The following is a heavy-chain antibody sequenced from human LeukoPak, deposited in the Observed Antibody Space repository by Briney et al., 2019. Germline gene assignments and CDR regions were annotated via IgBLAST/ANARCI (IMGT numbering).Heavy chain of an antibody. CDR1: GFTFSRNW. J-gene: IGHJ4*02. V-gene: IGHV3-7*01. CDR3: ARDRYYCTNGVCSNPFDY. CDR2: IKQDGSEK. Sequence: GGSLRLSCAASGFTFSRNWMSWVRQAPGKGLEWVANIKQDGSEKYYVDSVKGRFTISRDNAKNSLYLQMNSLRAEDTAVYYCARDRYYCTNGVCSNPFDYWGQGTLATVSS. D-gene: IGHD2-8*01.